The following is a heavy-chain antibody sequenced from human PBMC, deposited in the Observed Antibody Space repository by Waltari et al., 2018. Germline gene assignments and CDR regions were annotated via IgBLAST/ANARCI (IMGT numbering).Heavy chain of an antibody. V-gene: IGHV3-23*01. D-gene: IGHD3-22*01. CDR1: GFTFSSYA. Sequence: EVQLLESGGGLVQPGGSLRLSCAASGFTFSSYAMSWVRQAPGKGLEWVSAISGSGGSTYYADSVKGRFTISRDNSKNTLYLQMNSLRAEDTAVYYCAKDRQYYYDSSALYYFDYWGQGTLVTVSS. J-gene: IGHJ4*02. CDR3: AKDRQYYYDSSALYYFDY. CDR2: ISGSGGST.